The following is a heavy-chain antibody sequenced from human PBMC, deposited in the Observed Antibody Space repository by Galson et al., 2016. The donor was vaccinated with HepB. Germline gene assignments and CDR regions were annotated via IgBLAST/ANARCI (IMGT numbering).Heavy chain of an antibody. CDR3: ARGKSLWTMPWNYGLDV. J-gene: IGHJ6*04. D-gene: IGHD2-2*01. CDR2: IETAGDT. Sequence: SLRLSCAASGFIFSTHDMHWVRQVTGKGLEWVSGIETAGDTYYADSVKGRFTISREKGKNSVYLQMNSLNAGDTAVYYCARGKSLWTMPWNYGLDVWGKGTTVTVSS. V-gene: IGHV3-13*01. CDR1: GFIFSTHD.